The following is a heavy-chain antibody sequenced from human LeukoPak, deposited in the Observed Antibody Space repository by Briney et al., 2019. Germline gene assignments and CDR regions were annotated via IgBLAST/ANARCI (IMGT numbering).Heavy chain of an antibody. CDR1: GYTLTELS. CDR3: ARGVPRYCRSPGRAAASICGVY. V-gene: IGHV1-24*01. Sequence: ASVKVSCKVSGYTLTELSMHWVRQAPGKGLEWMGGFDPEDGETIYAQKFQGRVTMTEDTSTDTAYMELSSLRSEDTAVYYCARGVPRYCRSPGRAAASICGVYWGQGTLVTVSS. D-gene: IGHD2-2*01. CDR2: FDPEDGET. J-gene: IGHJ4*02.